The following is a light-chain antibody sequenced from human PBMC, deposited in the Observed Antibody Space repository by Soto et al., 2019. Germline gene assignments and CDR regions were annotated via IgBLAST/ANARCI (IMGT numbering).Light chain of an antibody. Sequence: EIVLTQSPGTLSLSPGERATLSCRASQSVTRDYFAWYQQKPGQAPKLLIYDASSRATGIPDRFSGSGSGPDFTLTISRLEPEDFAVYYCQQDGSSPLTFGGGTKVEIK. CDR3: QQDGSSPLT. CDR2: DAS. J-gene: IGKJ4*01. V-gene: IGKV3-20*01. CDR1: QSVTRDY.